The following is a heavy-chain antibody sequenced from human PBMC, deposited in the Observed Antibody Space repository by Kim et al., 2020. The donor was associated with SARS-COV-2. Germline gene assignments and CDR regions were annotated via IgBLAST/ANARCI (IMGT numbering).Heavy chain of an antibody. CDR2: YSDGTI. V-gene: IGHV3-66*01. J-gene: IGHJ4*02. Sequence: YSDGTIKYVDSVKGRFTISRDNSNNTLYLQMNSLRAEDTAVYYCARVLGGPWGQGTLVTVSS. D-gene: IGHD3-16*01. CDR3: ARVLGGP.